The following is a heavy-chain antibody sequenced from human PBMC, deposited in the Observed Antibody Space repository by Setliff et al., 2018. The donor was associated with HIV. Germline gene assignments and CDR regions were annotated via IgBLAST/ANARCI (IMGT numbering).Heavy chain of an antibody. J-gene: IGHJ4*02. D-gene: IGHD2-15*01. CDR2: ISGSGGST. CDR1: GFTFSSYA. V-gene: IGHV3-23*01. CDR3: ARVMEDCINGNCYVFDY. Sequence: GGSLRLSCAASGFTFSSYAMSWVRQAPGKGLEWVSAISGSGGSTYYADSVKGRFTIYRENAKNSLYLQMNSLRAEDTAVYYCARVMEDCINGNCYVFDYWGQGTLVTVSS.